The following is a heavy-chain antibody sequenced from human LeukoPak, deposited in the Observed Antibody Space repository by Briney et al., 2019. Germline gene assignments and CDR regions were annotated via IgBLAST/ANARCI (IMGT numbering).Heavy chain of an antibody. CDR1: GYTFTSSG. Sequence: ASVKVSCKASGYTFTSSGISWVRQAPGQGLEWMGWISTHDVNTKYAQKPQGRVTLTTDTSTSTAYMELRSLRSDDTAVYYCATDLGYCSSTTCDTFDYWGQGTLVTVSS. D-gene: IGHD2-2*01. V-gene: IGHV1-18*01. J-gene: IGHJ4*02. CDR2: ISTHDVNT. CDR3: ATDLGYCSSTTCDTFDY.